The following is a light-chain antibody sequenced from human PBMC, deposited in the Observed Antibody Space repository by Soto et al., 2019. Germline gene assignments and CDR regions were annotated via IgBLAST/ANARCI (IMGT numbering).Light chain of an antibody. CDR1: QSVSSSY. CDR2: GAS. Sequence: EIVLTQSAGTLSLSPGERATLSCRASQSVSSSYLAWYQQKPGQAPRLLIYGASSRATGIPDRFSGSGSGRDFTITLIRLEPEDVAVYYCQQYGSSPMYTFGQVTKLEIK. J-gene: IGKJ2*01. V-gene: IGKV3-20*01. CDR3: QQYGSSPMYT.